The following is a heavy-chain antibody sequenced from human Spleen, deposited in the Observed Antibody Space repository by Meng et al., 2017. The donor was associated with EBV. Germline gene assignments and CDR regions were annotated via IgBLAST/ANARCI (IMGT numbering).Heavy chain of an antibody. CDR2: IYYSGST. V-gene: IGHV4-30-4*01. CDR1: GDSISSGDNY. Sequence: QMQLHGSGPGLVKPSQTLSLTCAAXGDSISSGDNYWGWIRQSPGKGLEWLGYIYYSGSTYYNPSLKSPVTISVDTSKNQFSLQLSSVTAADTAVYYCARAGYCSSITCYFDSWGQGTLVTVSS. CDR3: ARAGYCSSITCYFDS. J-gene: IGHJ4*02. D-gene: IGHD2-2*01.